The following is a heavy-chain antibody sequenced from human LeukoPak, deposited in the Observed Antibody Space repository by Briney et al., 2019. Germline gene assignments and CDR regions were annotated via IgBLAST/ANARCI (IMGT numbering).Heavy chain of an antibody. V-gene: IGHV4-38-2*02. Sequence: SETLSLTCTVSGYSISSGYYWGWIRQPPGKGLEWIGSIYYSGSTYYNPSLKSRVTISVDTSKNQFSLKLSSVTAADTAVYYCARGVAGPYYFAYWGQGTLVTVSS. CDR3: ARGVAGPYYFAY. J-gene: IGHJ4*02. D-gene: IGHD6-19*01. CDR2: IYYSGST. CDR1: GYSISSGYY.